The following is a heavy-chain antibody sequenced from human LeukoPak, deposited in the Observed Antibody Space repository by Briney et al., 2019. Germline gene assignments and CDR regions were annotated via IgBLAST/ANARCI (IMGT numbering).Heavy chain of an antibody. V-gene: IGHV4-34*01. D-gene: IGHD4-23*01. CDR1: GGSFSGYY. J-gene: IGHJ6*02. Sequence: PSETLSLTCAVYGGSFSGYYWSWIRQPPGKGLEWIGEINHSGSTNYNPSLKNRVTISVDTSKNQFSLKLSSVTAADTAVHYCARVSRGVTPPDGMDVWGQGTTVTVSS. CDR3: ARVSRGVTPPDGMDV. CDR2: INHSGST.